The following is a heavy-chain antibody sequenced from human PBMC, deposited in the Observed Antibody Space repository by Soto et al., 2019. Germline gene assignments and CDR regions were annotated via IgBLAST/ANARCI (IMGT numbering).Heavy chain of an antibody. CDR2: IWYDGSNK. D-gene: IGHD2-8*01. CDR3: ARDDKDEYGADRGGFGC. V-gene: IGHV3-33*01. J-gene: IGHJ4*02. CDR1: GFSFSIFG. Sequence: QVHLVESGGGVVQPGTSLRLSCAASGFSFSIFGMHWVRQAPGKGLEWVAGIWYDGSNKYYADSVKGRFSISRDNSKNSLYLQMNSPRDEDTAVYYWARDDKDEYGADRGGFGCWGQGTLVTVSS.